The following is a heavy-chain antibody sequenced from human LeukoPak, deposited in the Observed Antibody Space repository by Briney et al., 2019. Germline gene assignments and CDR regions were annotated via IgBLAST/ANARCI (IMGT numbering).Heavy chain of an antibody. Sequence: ASVKVSCKASGGTFSSYAISWVRQAPGQGLEWMGGIIPIFGTANYAQKFQGRVRITTDESTSTAYMELSSLRSEDTAVYYCARDGYYYGSFGWFDPWGQGTLVTVSS. CDR3: ARDGYYYGSFGWFDP. V-gene: IGHV1-69*05. CDR2: IIPIFGTA. D-gene: IGHD3-10*01. CDR1: GGTFSSYA. J-gene: IGHJ5*02.